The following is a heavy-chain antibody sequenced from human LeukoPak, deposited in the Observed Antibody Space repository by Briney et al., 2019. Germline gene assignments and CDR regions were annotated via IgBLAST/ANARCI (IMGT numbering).Heavy chain of an antibody. CDR2: ISGSGGST. CDR1: GFTFSSYA. D-gene: IGHD2-15*01. Sequence: GGSLRLSCAAPGFTFSSYAMSWVRQAARKGLEWVSAISGSGGSTYYADSVKGRFTISRDNSKNTLYLQMNSLRAEDTAVYYCAKDPNCSGGSCYNWFDPWGQGTLVTVSS. CDR3: AKDPNCSGGSCYNWFDP. J-gene: IGHJ5*02. V-gene: IGHV3-23*01.